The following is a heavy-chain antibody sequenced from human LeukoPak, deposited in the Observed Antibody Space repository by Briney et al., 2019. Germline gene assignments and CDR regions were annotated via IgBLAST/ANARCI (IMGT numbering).Heavy chain of an antibody. CDR3: ARARLRYFDWLSFGRAFDI. V-gene: IGHV4-30-4*08. D-gene: IGHD3-9*01. J-gene: IGHJ3*02. CDR1: GGSISSGDYY. CDR2: IYYSGST. Sequence: SETLSLTCTVSGGSISSGDYYWSWIRQPPGKGLEWIGYIYYSGSTYYNPSLKSRVTISVDSSKNQFSLKLSSVTAADTAVYYCARARLRYFDWLSFGRAFDIWGQGTMVTVSS.